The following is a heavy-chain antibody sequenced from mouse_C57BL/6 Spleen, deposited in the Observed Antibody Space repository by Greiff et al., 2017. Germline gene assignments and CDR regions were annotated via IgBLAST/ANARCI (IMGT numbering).Heavy chain of an antibody. Sequence: VQLQQPGAELVRPGASVTLSCKASGYTFTDYEMHWVKQTPVHGLEWIGDIDPETGGTAYNQKFKGKAILTVDKSYSTAYMELSSLPSEDSAVYYCTGDTVVATGAMDYWGQGTSVTVAA. J-gene: IGHJ4*01. CDR1: GYTFTDYE. CDR3: TGDTVVATGAMDY. D-gene: IGHD1-1*01. V-gene: IGHV1-15*01. CDR2: IDPETGGT.